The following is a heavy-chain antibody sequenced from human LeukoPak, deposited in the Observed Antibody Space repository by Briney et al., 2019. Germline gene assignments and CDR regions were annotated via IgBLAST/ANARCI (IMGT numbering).Heavy chain of an antibody. CDR3: ARLRKLWFGELS. V-gene: IGHV4-34*01. CDR1: GGSFSGYY. Sequence: PSETLSLTCAVYGGSFSGYYWSWIRQPPGKGLEWIGEINHSGSTYYNPSLKSRVTISVDTSKNQFSLKLSSVTAADTAVYYCARLRKLWFGELSWGQGTLVTVSS. J-gene: IGHJ5*02. CDR2: INHSGST. D-gene: IGHD3-10*01.